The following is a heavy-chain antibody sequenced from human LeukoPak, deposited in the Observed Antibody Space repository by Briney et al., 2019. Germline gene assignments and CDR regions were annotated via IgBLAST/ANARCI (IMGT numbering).Heavy chain of an antibody. CDR3: ARDPGYYDSSGYYFYYFDY. CDR2: IIPILSIA. Sequence: SVKVSCKASGGTFSSYAISWVRQAPGQGLEWMGRIIPILSIAKYAQKFQGRVTITADESTSTAYMELSSLRSEDTAVYYCARDPGYYDSSGYYFYYFDYWGQGTLVTVSS. J-gene: IGHJ4*02. V-gene: IGHV1-69*04. CDR1: GGTFSSYA. D-gene: IGHD3-22*01.